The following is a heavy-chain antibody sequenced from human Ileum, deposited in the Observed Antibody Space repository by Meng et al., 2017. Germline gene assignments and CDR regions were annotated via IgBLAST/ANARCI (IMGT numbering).Heavy chain of an antibody. J-gene: IGHJ4*02. V-gene: IGHV3-7*01. CDR3: ARKYSGYDY. D-gene: IGHD5-12*01. CDR1: GFTFSNYW. CDR2: MNQDGS. Sequence: VQLVGSGVGLVQPGGSLRLSCAASGFTFSNYWMNWVRQTPGRGLEWVANMNQDGSFVDSVQGRFTISRDNAKNSLYLQINSLRTEDTAVYYCARKYSGYDYWGQGTLVTVSS.